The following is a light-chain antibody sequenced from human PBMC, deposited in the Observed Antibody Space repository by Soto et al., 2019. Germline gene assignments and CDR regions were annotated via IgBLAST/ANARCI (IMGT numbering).Light chain of an antibody. Sequence: EIVLTQSPGTLSLSPGERATLSCRASQSVSSSFLAWYQQKPGQAPRLLIYGASSRSTGIPDRFSGSGSGTDFTLTISRLAPEDFAVYYCQPYDNSPRTFGQGTKVEIK. J-gene: IGKJ1*01. V-gene: IGKV3-20*01. CDR1: QSVSSSF. CDR3: QPYDNSPRT. CDR2: GAS.